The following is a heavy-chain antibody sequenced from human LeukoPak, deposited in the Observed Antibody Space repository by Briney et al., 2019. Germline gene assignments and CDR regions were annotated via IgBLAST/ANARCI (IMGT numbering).Heavy chain of an antibody. CDR3: ARDRYGSGSYYKSWFDP. CDR1: GGSISSHY. Sequence: SETLSLTCTVSGGSISSHYWSWIRQPAGKGLEWIGRIYTSGSTNYNPSLKSRVTMSVDTSKNQFSLRLSSVTAADTAVYYCARDRYGSGSYYKSWFDPWGQGTLVTVSS. D-gene: IGHD3-10*01. CDR2: IYTSGST. V-gene: IGHV4-4*07. J-gene: IGHJ5*02.